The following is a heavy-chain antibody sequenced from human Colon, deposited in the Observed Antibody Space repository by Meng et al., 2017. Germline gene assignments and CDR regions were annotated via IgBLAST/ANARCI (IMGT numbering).Heavy chain of an antibody. CDR1: GGSFSGYY. J-gene: IGHJ4*02. CDR3: ARLQRYCSGGSCYFKGPFDY. CDR2: INHSGST. Sequence: GSLRLSCAVYGGSFSGYYWSWIRQPPGKGLEWIGEINHSGSTNYNPSLKSRVTISVDTSKNQFSLKLSSVTAADTAVYYCARLQRYCSGGSCYFKGPFDYWGQGTRVTVSS. V-gene: IGHV4-34*01. D-gene: IGHD2-15*01.